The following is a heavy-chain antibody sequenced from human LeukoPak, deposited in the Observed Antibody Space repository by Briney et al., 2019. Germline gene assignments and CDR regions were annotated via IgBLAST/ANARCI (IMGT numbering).Heavy chain of an antibody. J-gene: IGHJ5*02. CDR2: IYYSGST. D-gene: IGHD3-3*01. V-gene: IGHV4-59*01. CDR1: GGSISSYY. CDR3: ARWPVSKTSWSGFDPFDP. Sequence: PSETLSLTCTVSGGSISSYYWSWIRQPPGKGLEWIGYIYYSGSTNYNPSLKSRVTISVDTSKNQFSLKLSSVTAADTAVYYCARWPVSKTSWSGFDPFDPWGQGTLVTVSS.